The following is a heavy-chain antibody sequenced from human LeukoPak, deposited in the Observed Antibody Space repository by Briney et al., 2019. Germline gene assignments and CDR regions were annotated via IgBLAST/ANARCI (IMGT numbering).Heavy chain of an antibody. Sequence: GGSLRLSCAASGFTFSDYYMSWVRQAPGKGLEWVSYISNRNTMSYADSVKGRFTISRDNAKNSLYLQMNSPRVEDTAVYYCAGGYYDSSGYLSGIDQWGQGTLVTVSS. V-gene: IGHV3-69-1*01. J-gene: IGHJ4*02. CDR2: ISNRNTM. D-gene: IGHD3-22*01. CDR1: GFTFSDYY. CDR3: AGGYYDSSGYLSGIDQ.